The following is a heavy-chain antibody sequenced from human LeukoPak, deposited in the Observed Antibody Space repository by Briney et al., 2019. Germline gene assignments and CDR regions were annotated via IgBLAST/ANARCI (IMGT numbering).Heavy chain of an antibody. Sequence: GGSLRLSCTASGFTFSNYAMSWVRQAPGKGLEWVPSISGSGFSTYYADSVKGRFTISRDNSKNTLYLQMNSLRADDTAVYYCARGRSSGPYFFDYWGQGTLVTVSS. J-gene: IGHJ4*02. V-gene: IGHV3-23*01. D-gene: IGHD3-22*01. CDR1: GFTFSNYA. CDR2: ISGSGFST. CDR3: ARGRSSGPYFFDY.